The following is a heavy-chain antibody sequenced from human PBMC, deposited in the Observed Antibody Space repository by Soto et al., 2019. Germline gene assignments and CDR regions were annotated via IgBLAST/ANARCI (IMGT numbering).Heavy chain of an antibody. CDR1: GYTFTSHG. CDR3: ARMVRGSNIDYYYYMDV. CDR2: ISAHNGDT. V-gene: IGHV1-18*01. J-gene: IGHJ6*03. Sequence: ASVKVSCKASGYTFTSHGISWVRQDPGQGLEWMGWISAHNGDTNYAQKLQGRVTVTTDTPTNTAYMELRGLRSEDTAVYYCARMVRGSNIDYYYYMDVWGKGTTVTVSS. D-gene: IGHD3-10*01.